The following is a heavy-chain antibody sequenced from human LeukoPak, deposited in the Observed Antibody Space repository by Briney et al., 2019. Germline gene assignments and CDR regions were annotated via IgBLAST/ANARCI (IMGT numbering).Heavy chain of an antibody. J-gene: IGHJ3*02. CDR1: GYTFTGYY. V-gene: IGHV1-2*02. CDR3: ASLFSIAAIEDAFDI. Sequence: GASVKVSCKASGYTFTGYYMHWVRQAPGQGLEWMGWINPNSGGTNYAQKFQGRVTMTRDTSISTAYMELSRLRSDDTAVYYCASLFSIAAIEDAFDIWGQGTMVTVSS. D-gene: IGHD6-6*01. CDR2: INPNSGGT.